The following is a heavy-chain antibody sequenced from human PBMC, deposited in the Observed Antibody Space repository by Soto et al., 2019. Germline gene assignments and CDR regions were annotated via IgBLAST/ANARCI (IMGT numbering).Heavy chain of an antibody. J-gene: IGHJ4*02. CDR1: GGSISSYY. CDR3: ARGRIAVAGIGFDY. Sequence: PSETLSLTCTVSGGSISSYYWSWIRQPPGKGLEWIGYIYYSGRTNYNPSLKSRVTISVDTSKNQFSLKLSSVTAADTAVYYCARGRIAVAGIGFDYWGQGTLVTVSS. D-gene: IGHD6-19*01. CDR2: IYYSGRT. V-gene: IGHV4-59*01.